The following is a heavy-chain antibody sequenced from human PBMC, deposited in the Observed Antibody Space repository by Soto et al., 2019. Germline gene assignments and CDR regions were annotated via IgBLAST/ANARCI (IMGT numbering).Heavy chain of an antibody. V-gene: IGHV1-69*12. CDR1: GGTFRSYA. CDR3: ARARYCMGTSCTNYDGMDV. CDR2: IIPIFGTP. J-gene: IGHJ6*02. D-gene: IGHD2-2*01. Sequence: QVHLVQSGAEVKKPGSSVKVSCKASGGTFRSYAISWVRQAPGQGLEWMGGIIPIFGTPNYAQKFQARVTMTADVSTSPAYMEVSSRRSEDTAVYYCARARYCMGTSCTNYDGMDVWGQGTTVTVSS.